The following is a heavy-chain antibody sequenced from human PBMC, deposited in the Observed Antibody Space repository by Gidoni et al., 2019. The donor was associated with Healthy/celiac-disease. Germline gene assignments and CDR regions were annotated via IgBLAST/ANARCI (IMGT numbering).Heavy chain of an antibody. D-gene: IGHD2-2*01. CDR2: IKSKTDGGTT. V-gene: IGHV3-15*01. J-gene: IGHJ4*02. CDR3: TTDAGYCSSTSCYDFDY. Sequence: EVQLVESGGGVVKPGGSLRLSCAASEFTFSNAWMSWVRQAPGKGLEWVVRIKSKTDGGTTDYAAPVKGRFTISRDDSKNTLYLQMNSLKTEDTAVYYCTTDAGYCSSTSCYDFDYWGQGTLVTVSS. CDR1: EFTFSNAW.